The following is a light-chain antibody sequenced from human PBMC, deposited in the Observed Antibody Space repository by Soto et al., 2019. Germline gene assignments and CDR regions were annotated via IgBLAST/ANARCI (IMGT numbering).Light chain of an antibody. CDR2: APS. CDR3: QQNYITPWA. Sequence: DIQMTQSPSSLSASVGDRVTITCRASQSISNYLNWYQQKPGKAPKLLIYAPSTLQSGVPSRFSGSGSGTVFTLTISSLQPEDFATYFCQQNYITPWAFGQGTKVEIK. J-gene: IGKJ1*01. V-gene: IGKV1-39*01. CDR1: QSISNY.